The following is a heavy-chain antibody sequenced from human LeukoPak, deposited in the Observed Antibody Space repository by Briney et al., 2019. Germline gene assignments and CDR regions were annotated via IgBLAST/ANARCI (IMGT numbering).Heavy chain of an antibody. CDR1: GYTFTSYY. V-gene: IGHV1-46*01. CDR2: INPSGGST. Sequence: ASVKVSCKASGYTFTSYYMHWVRQAPGQGLEWMGIINPSGGSTSYAQKFQGRVTMTRDMSTSTVYMELSSLRSEDTAVYYCARVGGWPQYYYYYMDVWGKGTTVTVSS. J-gene: IGHJ6*03. D-gene: IGHD3-16*01. CDR3: ARVGGWPQYYYYYMDV.